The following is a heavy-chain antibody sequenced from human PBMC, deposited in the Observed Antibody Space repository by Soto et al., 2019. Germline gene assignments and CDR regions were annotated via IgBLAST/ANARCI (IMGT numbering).Heavy chain of an antibody. CDR2: IYYSGST. Sequence: SETLSLTCTVSGGSISSYYWSWIRQPPGKGLEWIGYIYYSGSTNYNPSLKSRVTISVDTSKNQFSLKLSSVTAADTAVYYCARAVGNYGLDYHYMDVWGKGTTVTVSS. J-gene: IGHJ6*03. V-gene: IGHV4-59*01. CDR1: GGSISSYY. D-gene: IGHD1-7*01. CDR3: ARAVGNYGLDYHYMDV.